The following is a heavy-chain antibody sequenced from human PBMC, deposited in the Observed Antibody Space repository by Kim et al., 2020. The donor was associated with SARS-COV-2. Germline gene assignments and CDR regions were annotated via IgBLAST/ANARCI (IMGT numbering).Heavy chain of an antibody. J-gene: IGHJ4*02. D-gene: IGHD2-15*01. V-gene: IGHV4-59*01. CDR1: GGSISSYY. Sequence: SETLSLTCTVSGGSISSYYWSWIRQPPGKGLEWIGYIDYSGSTNYNPSLKSRVTISVDTSKNQFSLKLSSVTAADTAVYYCARCSGGSCYSGFGYWGQGTLVTVSS. CDR2: IDYSGST. CDR3: ARCSGGSCYSGFGY.